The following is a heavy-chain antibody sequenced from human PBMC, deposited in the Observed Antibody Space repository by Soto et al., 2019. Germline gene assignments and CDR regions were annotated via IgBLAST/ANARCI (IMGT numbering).Heavy chain of an antibody. Sequence: SETLSLTCTVSGGSISSGDYYWSWIRQPPGKGLEWIGYIYYSGSTYYNPSLKSRVTISVDTSKNQFSLKLSSVTAADTAVYYCARVGWELAHFDYWGQGTLVTVSS. CDR1: GGSISSGDYY. D-gene: IGHD1-26*01. V-gene: IGHV4-30-4*01. CDR2: IYYSGST. J-gene: IGHJ4*02. CDR3: ARVGWELAHFDY.